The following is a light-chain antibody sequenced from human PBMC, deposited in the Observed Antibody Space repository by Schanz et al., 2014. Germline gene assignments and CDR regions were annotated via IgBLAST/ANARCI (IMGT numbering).Light chain of an antibody. Sequence: QSALTQPPSASGSPGQSVTISCTGTSSDVGAYNYVSWYQQHPGKAPKLIISDVTRRPSGVPDRFSGSKSDNTASLTVSGLQVEDEADYYCNSYTSSSTLWVFGGGTKLTVL. J-gene: IGLJ3*02. V-gene: IGLV2-8*01. CDR2: DVT. CDR3: NSYTSSSTLWV. CDR1: SSDVGAYNY.